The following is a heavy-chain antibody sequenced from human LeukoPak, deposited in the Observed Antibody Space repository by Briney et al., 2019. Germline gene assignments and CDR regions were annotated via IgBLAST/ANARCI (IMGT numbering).Heavy chain of an antibody. J-gene: IGHJ5*02. Sequence: SETLSLTCTVSGASISSYYWTWIRQPAGKGPEWIGRIHTSGSTNYNPSLKSRVNMSVDTSKNQFSPKLNSVTAADTAVYYCARVTDPRYNWFDPWGQGTLVTVSS. CDR1: GASISSYY. CDR2: IHTSGST. D-gene: IGHD2-21*02. V-gene: IGHV4-4*07. CDR3: ARVTDPRYNWFDP.